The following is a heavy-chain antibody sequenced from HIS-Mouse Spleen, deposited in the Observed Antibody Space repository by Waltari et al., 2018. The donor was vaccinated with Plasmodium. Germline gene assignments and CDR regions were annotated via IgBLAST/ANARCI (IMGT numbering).Heavy chain of an antibody. V-gene: IGHV3-7*01. CDR3: ASSWYWYFDL. CDR1: GFTFSSYW. Sequence: EVQLVESGGGLVQPGGSLRLSCAASGFTFSSYWMSWVRQAPGKGMGWVANIKQEGSEKYYVDSVKGRFTISRDNAKNSLYLQMNSLRAEDTAVYYCASSWYWYFDLWGRGTLVTVSS. CDR2: IKQEGSEK. J-gene: IGHJ2*01. D-gene: IGHD6-13*01.